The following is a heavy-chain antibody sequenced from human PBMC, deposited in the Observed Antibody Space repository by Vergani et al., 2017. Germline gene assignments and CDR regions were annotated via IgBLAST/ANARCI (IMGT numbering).Heavy chain of an antibody. CDR1: GFPFSDYG. CDR2: ISYDGNKK. Sequence: QVQLVESGGGEVQPGRSLRLSCSAAGFPFSDYGVHWVRQAPGQVLEWVSVISYDGNKKNYADSVKGRFTISRDNSKNTLYLEMNALRAEDTAVYYCARDFLTRVTTLDYYYMGVWGKGTTVTVSS. CDR3: ARDFLTRVTTLDYYYMGV. D-gene: IGHD1-1*01. V-gene: IGHV3-30*03. J-gene: IGHJ6*03.